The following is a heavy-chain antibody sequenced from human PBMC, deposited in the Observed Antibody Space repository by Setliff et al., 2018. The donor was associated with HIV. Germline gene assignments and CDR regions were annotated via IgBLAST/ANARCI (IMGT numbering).Heavy chain of an antibody. V-gene: IGHV1-69*02. CDR2: IIPILGVA. J-gene: IGHJ6*03. CDR3: VRGVQSPPHYSYYYMDV. D-gene: IGHD3-3*01. CDR1: RSTFNSHT. Sequence: ASVKVSCKASRSTFNSHTINWVRQAPGQGLDWMGRIIPILGVANYAQRFQGKVTITADKSTSKAYMELTSLRFDDTAMYYCVRGVQSPPHYSYYYMDVWGEGTMVTV.